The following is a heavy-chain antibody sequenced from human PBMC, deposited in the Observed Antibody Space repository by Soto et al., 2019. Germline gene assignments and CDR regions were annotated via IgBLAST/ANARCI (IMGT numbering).Heavy chain of an antibody. V-gene: IGHV4-39*01. CDR2: IYYSGST. CDR3: ASPIYYYYGSGSYQTGDNYYYGMDV. J-gene: IGHJ6*02. D-gene: IGHD3-10*01. CDR1: GGSISSSSYY. Sequence: PSETLSLTCTVSGGSISSSSYYWGWIRQPPGKGLEWIGSIYYSGSTYYNPSLKSRVTISVDTSKNQFSLKLSSVTAADTAVYYCASPIYYYYGSGSYQTGDNYYYGMDVWGQGTTVTVSS.